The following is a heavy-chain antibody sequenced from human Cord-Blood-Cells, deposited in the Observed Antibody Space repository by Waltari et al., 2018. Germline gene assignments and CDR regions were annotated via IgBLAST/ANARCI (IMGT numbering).Heavy chain of an antibody. CDR1: GFTFSSYA. CDR3: ARAAVATWYFDY. CDR2: ISYDGSNK. Sequence: QVQLVESGGGVVQPGRSLRLSCAASGFTFSSYAMHWVSQAPGKGLEWVAVISYDGSNKYYADSVKGRFTISRDNSKNTLYLQMNSLRAEDTAVYYCARAAVATWYFDYWGQGTLVTVSS. V-gene: IGHV3-30-3*01. D-gene: IGHD5-12*01. J-gene: IGHJ4*02.